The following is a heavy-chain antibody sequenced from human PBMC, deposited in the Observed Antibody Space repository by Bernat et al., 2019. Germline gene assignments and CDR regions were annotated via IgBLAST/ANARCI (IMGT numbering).Heavy chain of an antibody. D-gene: IGHD1-26*01. V-gene: IGHV6-1*01. J-gene: IGHJ4*02. CDR1: GDSVSSNSAA. Sequence: VQLQQSGPGLVKPSPTLSLTCAISGDSVSSNSAACHWIRQSPLRGSGWLGRTYYRSKWYNDYAESVKSRITINPDTSKNQYSMQLKAVTPEDTAVYYWARSLRGSHPFDDWGQGTLVTVSS. CDR3: ARSLRGSHPFDD. CDR2: TYYRSKWYN.